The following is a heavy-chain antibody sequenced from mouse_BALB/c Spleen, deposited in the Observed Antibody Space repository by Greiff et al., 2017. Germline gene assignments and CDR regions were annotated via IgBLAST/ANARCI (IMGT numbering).Heavy chain of an antibody. CDR2: ISSGGST. J-gene: IGHJ4*01. V-gene: IGHV5-6-5*01. CDR1: GFTFSSYA. Sequence: EVKLVESGGGLVKPGGSLKLSCAASGFTFSSYAMSWVRQTPEKRLEWVASISSGGSTYYPDSVKGRFTISRDNARNILYLQMSSLRSEDTAMYYCARGGITTPYYYAMDYWGQGTSVTVSS. CDR3: ARGGITTPYYYAMDY. D-gene: IGHD1-1*01.